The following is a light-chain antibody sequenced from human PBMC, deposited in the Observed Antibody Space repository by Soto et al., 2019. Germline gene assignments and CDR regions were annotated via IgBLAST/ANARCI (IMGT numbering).Light chain of an antibody. CDR3: QQYSSSPS. CDR1: QSVSSN. J-gene: IGKJ5*01. Sequence: EIVMTQSPATLSVSPGERATLSCRASQSVSSNLAWYQQKPGQAPRLLIYGASTRATGIPARFSGSGSGTEFTLTIGSLQSEDFAVYYCQQYSSSPSFGQGTRLEI. V-gene: IGKV3-15*01. CDR2: GAS.